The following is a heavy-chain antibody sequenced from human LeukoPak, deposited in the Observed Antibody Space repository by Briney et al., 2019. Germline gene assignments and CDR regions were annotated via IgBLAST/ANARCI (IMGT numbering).Heavy chain of an antibody. CDR1: GFTFDDYA. CDR3: ARRLLTGYYEF. D-gene: IGHD3-9*01. V-gene: IGHV3-9*01. CDR2: ISWNSGSI. J-gene: IGHJ4*02. Sequence: GGSLRLSCAASGFTFDDYAMHWVRQAPGKGLEWVSGISWNSGSIGYADSVKGRFTISRDNAKNSLYLQMNSLRAEDTAVYYCARRLLTGYYEFWGQGTLVTVSS.